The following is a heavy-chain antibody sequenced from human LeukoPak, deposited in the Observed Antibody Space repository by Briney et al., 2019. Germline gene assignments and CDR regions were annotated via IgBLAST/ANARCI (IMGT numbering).Heavy chain of an antibody. CDR1: GFTFSTYW. CDR3: ARGCGSSSCPYYIDY. D-gene: IGHD2-2*01. CDR2: IRQDGSEK. J-gene: IGHJ4*02. Sequence: GGSLRLSCAASGFTFSTYWMSWVRQAPGKGLEWVATIRQDGSEKHYVDSVKGRFTISRDNARNSLYLQMSSLIAEDTAVYYCARGCGSSSCPYYIDYGGQGTLVTVSS. V-gene: IGHV3-7*01.